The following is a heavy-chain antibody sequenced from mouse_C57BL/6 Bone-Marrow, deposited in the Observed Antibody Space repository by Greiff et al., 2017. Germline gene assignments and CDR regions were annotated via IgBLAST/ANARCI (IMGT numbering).Heavy chain of an antibody. D-gene: IGHD2-14*01. Sequence: QVQLQQPGAELVRPGSSVKLSCKASGYTFTSYWMHWVKQRPIQGLEWIGNIDPSDSETHYNQKFKDKATLTVDKSSSTVYMELSRLTSEDSAVYFCARHEDRPWVPWFAYWGQGTLVTVSA. J-gene: IGHJ3*01. CDR1: GYTFTSYW. CDR3: ARHEDRPWVPWFAY. CDR2: IDPSDSET. V-gene: IGHV1-52*01.